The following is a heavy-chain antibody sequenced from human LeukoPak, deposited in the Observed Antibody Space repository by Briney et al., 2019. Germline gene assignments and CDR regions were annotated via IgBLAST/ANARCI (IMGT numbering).Heavy chain of an antibody. CDR3: AKDPAGKVRNWINWFDP. D-gene: IGHD1-1*01. CDR2: ISGGGGST. J-gene: IGHJ5*02. Sequence: QPRGSLRLPCAASGFTFSIYAMTWAGQAPGKGREWVAAISGGGGSTYYAGSVKGRFTISRDNSKNTLYLQMNSLRAEDTAVYYCAKDPAGKVRNWINWFDPWGQGTLVTVSS. CDR1: GFTFSIYA. V-gene: IGHV3-23*01.